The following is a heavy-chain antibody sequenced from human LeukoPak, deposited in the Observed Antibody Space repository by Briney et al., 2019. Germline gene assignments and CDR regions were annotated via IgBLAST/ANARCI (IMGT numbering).Heavy chain of an antibody. D-gene: IGHD4-17*01. CDR1: GFTFSSYE. J-gene: IGHJ6*03. CDR3: ARGVRGYGDYEGPYYHMDV. V-gene: IGHV3-48*03. CDR2: ISSSGSTI. Sequence: PGGSLRLSCTAYGFTFSSYEMNWVRQAPWKGLEWVSYISSSGSTIYYADSVKGRFTISRDNAKNSLYLQMNSLRAEDTAVYYCARGVRGYGDYEGPYYHMDVWGKGTTVTVSS.